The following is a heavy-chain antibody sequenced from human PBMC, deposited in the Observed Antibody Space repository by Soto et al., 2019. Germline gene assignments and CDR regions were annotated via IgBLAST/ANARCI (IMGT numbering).Heavy chain of an antibody. CDR2: FIPIFGAA. J-gene: IGHJ6*02. CDR3: ASPRVNYYYNGMDV. CDR1: GGTFSSYA. V-gene: IGHV1-69*12. Sequence: QVQLVQSGAEVKKPGSSVKVSCKASGGTFSSYAISWVRQAPGQGLEWMGGFIPIFGAADYAQNFQGRVTLAADESTSTAYMALSSLRSEDTAVYYCASPRVNYYYNGMDVWGQGTRVTVSS.